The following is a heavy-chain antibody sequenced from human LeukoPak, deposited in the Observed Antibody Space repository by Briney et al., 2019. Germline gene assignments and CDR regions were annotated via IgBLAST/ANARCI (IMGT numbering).Heavy chain of an antibody. D-gene: IGHD6-19*01. CDR3: ARESLAGTWPSDY. CDR1: GGTFTTFA. Sequence: SVKVSCKASGGTFTTFAISCMRQAPGQGLQWMGAIVPIFGKSHYAQKLQGRLTITADESTNTAFMELARLTADDTAVYYCARESLAGTWPSDYWGQGTLVTVSS. V-gene: IGHV1-69*13. J-gene: IGHJ4*02. CDR2: IVPIFGKS.